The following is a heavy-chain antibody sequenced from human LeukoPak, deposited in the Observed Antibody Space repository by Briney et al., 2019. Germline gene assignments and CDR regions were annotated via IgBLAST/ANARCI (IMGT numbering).Heavy chain of an antibody. CDR2: INPNSGGT. D-gene: IGHD5-24*01. CDR3: ASEVKVEMATIT. CDR1: GYTFTGYY. V-gene: IGHV1-2*02. J-gene: IGHJ5*02. Sequence: ASVKVSCKASGYTFTGYYMHWVRQAPGQGLEWMGWINPNSGGTNYAQKFQGRATMTRDTSISTAYMELSRLRSDDTAVYYCASEVKVEMATITWGQGTLVTVSS.